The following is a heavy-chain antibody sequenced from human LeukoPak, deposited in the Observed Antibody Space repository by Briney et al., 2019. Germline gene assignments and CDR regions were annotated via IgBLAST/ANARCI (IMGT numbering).Heavy chain of an antibody. J-gene: IGHJ4*02. D-gene: IGHD2-15*01. Sequence: GASVKVSCKPSGHTFTSVGISWGRQAPGPGLEWIGWIGAYNGDTNYAQKFQGRVTMTTDTSTSTAYMDLRSLRSDDTAVYYCTRDHCRGDNCPSFDYWGQGTLVTVSS. CDR3: TRDHCRGDNCPSFDY. CDR2: IGAYNGDT. CDR1: GHTFTSVG. V-gene: IGHV1-18*04.